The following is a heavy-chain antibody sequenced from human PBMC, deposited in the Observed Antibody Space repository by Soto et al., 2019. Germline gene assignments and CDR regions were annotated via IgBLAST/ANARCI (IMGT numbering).Heavy chain of an antibody. V-gene: IGHV4-59*01. CDR3: ARVSRDYYGSGSRLDY. CDR2: IYYSGST. D-gene: IGHD3-10*01. J-gene: IGHJ4*02. CDR1: GGSIFSYY. Sequence: LSLTCAVSGGSIFSYYWSWIRQPPGKGLEWIGYIYYSGSTNYNPSLKSRVTISVDTSKNQFSLKLSSVTAADTAVYYCARVSRDYYGSGSRLDYWGQGTLVTVSS.